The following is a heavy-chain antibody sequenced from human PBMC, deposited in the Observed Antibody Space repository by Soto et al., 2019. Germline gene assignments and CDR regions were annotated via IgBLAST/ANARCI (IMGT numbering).Heavy chain of an antibody. Sequence: SETLSLTCTVSGGSISSGGYYWSWIRQHPGKGLEWIGYIYYSGSTYYNPSLKSRVTISVDTSKNQFSLKLSSVTAADTAVYYCARDAFRDYGANIRGRAFDIWGQGTMVTVSS. CDR1: GGSISSGGYY. D-gene: IGHD4-17*01. CDR3: ARDAFRDYGANIRGRAFDI. J-gene: IGHJ3*02. CDR2: IYYSGST. V-gene: IGHV4-31*03.